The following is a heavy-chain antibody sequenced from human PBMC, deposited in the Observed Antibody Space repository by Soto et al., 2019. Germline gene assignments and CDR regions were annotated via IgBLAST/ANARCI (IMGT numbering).Heavy chain of an antibody. D-gene: IGHD1-1*01. CDR2: ISYDGSNQ. Sequence: RLSCESSGFSFNRHGIHWVRQAPGKGLEWLAVISYDGSNQDYADSVKGRFSISRDNSKNTVYLQMNSLRAEDTAVYYCARDRNSTYYYHGRALGGRGNTITVPS. V-gene: IGHV3-30-3*01. J-gene: IGHJ6*02. CDR3: ARDRNSTYYYHGRAL. CDR1: GFSFNRHG.